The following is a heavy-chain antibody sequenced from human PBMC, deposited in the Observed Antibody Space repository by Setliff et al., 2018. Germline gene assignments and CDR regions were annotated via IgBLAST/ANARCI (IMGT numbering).Heavy chain of an antibody. D-gene: IGHD6-19*01. CDR2: IYYNGRS. CDR3: AREGGGSGWTPDS. CDR1: GGSISNYY. J-gene: IGHJ4*02. Sequence: SETLSLTCTVSGGSISNYYWSWIRQSPGKGLEWIGFIYYNGRSDHNPSFRSRVTMSVDRSKNQFSLNLRAMTAADTAVYYCAREGGGSGWTPDSWGQGTLVTVSS. V-gene: IGHV4-59*01.